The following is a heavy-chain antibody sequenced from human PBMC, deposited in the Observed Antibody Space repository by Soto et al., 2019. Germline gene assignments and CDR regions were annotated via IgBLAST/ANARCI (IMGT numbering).Heavy chain of an antibody. D-gene: IGHD2-2*01. V-gene: IGHV4-39*01. CDR2: IYYSGST. J-gene: IGHJ5*02. Sequence: QLQLQESGPGLVKPSETLSLTCTVSGGSISSSSYYWGWIRQPPGKGLEWIGGIYYSGSTYYNPSLKSRVTISVDTSKNQFSLKLSSVTAADTAVYYCAGYCSSTSCYAPNWFDPWGQGTLVTVSS. CDR3: AGYCSSTSCYAPNWFDP. CDR1: GGSISSSSYY.